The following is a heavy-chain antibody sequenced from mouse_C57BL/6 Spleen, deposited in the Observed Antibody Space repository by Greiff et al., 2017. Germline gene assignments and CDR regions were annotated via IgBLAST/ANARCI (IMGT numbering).Heavy chain of an antibody. CDR2: IYPGDGDT. CDR1: GYAFSSSW. Sequence: VQLQQSGPELVKPGASVKISCKASGYAFSSSWMNWVKQRPGKGLEWIGRIYPGDGDTNYNGKFKGKATLTADKSSSTAYMQLSSLTSEDSAVYFCARWGFITTVVATKGYYFDYWGQGTTLTVSS. J-gene: IGHJ2*01. CDR3: ARWGFITTVVATKGYYFDY. D-gene: IGHD1-1*01. V-gene: IGHV1-82*01.